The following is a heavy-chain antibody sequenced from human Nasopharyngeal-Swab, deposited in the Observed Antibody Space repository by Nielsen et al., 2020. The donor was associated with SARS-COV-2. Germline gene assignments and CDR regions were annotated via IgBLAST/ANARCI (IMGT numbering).Heavy chain of an antibody. CDR2: ISGSGGST. CDR1: GFTFSSYA. CDR3: AKVDSSGWFRVLYYYMDV. Sequence: GGSLRLSCVASGFTFSSYAMSWVRQAPGKGLEWVSAISGSGGSTYYADSVKGRFTISRDNSKNTLYLQMNSLRAEDTAVYYCAKVDSSGWFRVLYYYMDVWGKGTTVTVSS. J-gene: IGHJ6*03. D-gene: IGHD6-19*01. V-gene: IGHV3-23*01.